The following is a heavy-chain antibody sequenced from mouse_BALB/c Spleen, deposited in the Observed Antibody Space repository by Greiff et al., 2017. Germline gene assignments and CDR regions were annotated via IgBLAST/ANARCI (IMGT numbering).Heavy chain of an antibody. J-gene: IGHJ3*01. D-gene: IGHD2-10*01. Sequence: VQLKQSGTVLARPGASVKMSCKASGYTFTSYWMHWVKQRPGQGLEWIGAIYPGNSDTSYNQKFKGKAKLTAVTSTSTAYMELSSLTNEDSAVYYCTGTYYGNPWFAYWGQGTLVTVSA. V-gene: IGHV1-5*01. CDR3: TGTYYGNPWFAY. CDR1: GYTFTSYW. CDR2: IYPGNSDT.